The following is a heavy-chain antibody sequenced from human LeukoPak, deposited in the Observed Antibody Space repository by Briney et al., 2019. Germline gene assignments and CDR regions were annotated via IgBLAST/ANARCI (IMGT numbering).Heavy chain of an antibody. V-gene: IGHV4-59*01. CDR1: GGSISSYY. Sequence: SETLSLTCTVSGGSISSYYWSWIRQPPGKGLEWIAYIHYSGTTDYNPSLKSRVTISVDTSKNQFSLKLSSVTAADTAIYYCARAHCSGTYCYRFAFDIWGQGTMVTVSS. CDR2: IHYSGTT. D-gene: IGHD2-15*01. CDR3: ARAHCSGTYCYRFAFDI. J-gene: IGHJ3*02.